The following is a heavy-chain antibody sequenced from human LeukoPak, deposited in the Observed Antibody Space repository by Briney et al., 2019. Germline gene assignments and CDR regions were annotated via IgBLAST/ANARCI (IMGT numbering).Heavy chain of an antibody. V-gene: IGHV5-51*01. CDR3: ACNVEMATITYFDY. CDR2: IYPGDSDT. Sequence: GESLKISCRVSGYAFASYWIGWVRQVPGKGLEWMGIIYPGDSDTRYSPSFQGQVTISADKSISTAYLQWSSLKASDTAVYYCACNVEMATITYFDYWGQGTLVTVSS. D-gene: IGHD5-24*01. J-gene: IGHJ4*02. CDR1: GYAFASYW.